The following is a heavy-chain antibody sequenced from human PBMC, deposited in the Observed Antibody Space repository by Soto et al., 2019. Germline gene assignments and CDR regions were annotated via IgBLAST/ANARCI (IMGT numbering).Heavy chain of an antibody. CDR2: ISAYNGNT. D-gene: IGHD3-22*01. Sequence: GASVKVSCKASGYTFTSYGISWVRQAPGQGLEWMGWISAYNGNTNYAQKLQGRVTMTTDTSTSTAYMGLRSLRSDDTAVYYCARDVPYYYDYRLYYGMDVWGQGTTVTVSS. CDR3: ARDVPYYYDYRLYYGMDV. CDR1: GYTFTSYG. J-gene: IGHJ6*02. V-gene: IGHV1-18*01.